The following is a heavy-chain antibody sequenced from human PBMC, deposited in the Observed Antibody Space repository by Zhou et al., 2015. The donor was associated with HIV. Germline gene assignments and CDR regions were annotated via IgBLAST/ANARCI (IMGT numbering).Heavy chain of an antibody. V-gene: IGHV1-46*01. CDR2: INPSGGST. Sequence: QVQLVQSGAEVKKPGASVKVSCKASGYTFTSYYMHWVRQAPGQGLEWMGIINPSGGSTSYAQKFQGRVTMTRDTSTSTVYMELSSLRSEDTAVYYCARALSVGVKGNWFDPWGQGTLVTVSS. D-gene: IGHD3-16*02. CDR3: ARALSVGVKGNWFDP. J-gene: IGHJ5*02. CDR1: GYTFTSYY.